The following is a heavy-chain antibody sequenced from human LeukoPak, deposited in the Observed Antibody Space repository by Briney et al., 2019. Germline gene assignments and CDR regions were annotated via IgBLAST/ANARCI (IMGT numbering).Heavy chain of an antibody. CDR2: VKHDGSEK. CDR3: ASTNTFDY. CDR1: GFTFSNYW. J-gene: IGHJ4*02. V-gene: IGHV3-7*02. Sequence: PGGSLRLSCAASGFTFSNYWMNWVRQAPGKGLEWVANVKHDGSEKNYVDSVKGRFTISRDNAKNSLYLQLNSLRAEDTAVYYCASTNTFDYWGQGTLVTVSS.